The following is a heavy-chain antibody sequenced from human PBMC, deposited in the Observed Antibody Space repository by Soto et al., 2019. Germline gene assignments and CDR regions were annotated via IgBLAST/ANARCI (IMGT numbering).Heavy chain of an antibody. CDR1: GGSFSCYY. CDR3: ARRFYGDYYFDY. CDR2: INHSGST. J-gene: IGHJ4*02. V-gene: IGHV4-34*01. D-gene: IGHD4-17*01. Sequence: SETLSLTCAVYGGSFSCYYWSWIRQPPGKGLEWIGEINHSGSTNYNPSLKSRVTISVDTSKNQFSLKLSSVTAADTAVYYCARRFYGDYYFDYWGQGTLVTV.